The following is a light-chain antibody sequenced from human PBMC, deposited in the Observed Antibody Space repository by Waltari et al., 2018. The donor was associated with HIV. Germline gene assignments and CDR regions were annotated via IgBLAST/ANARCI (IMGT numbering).Light chain of an antibody. CDR3: RQSYSTPFT. CDR2: YAS. CDR1: RSVSTC. J-gene: IGKJ2*01. V-gene: IGKV1-39*01. Sequence: DTQVTHSPSYLSASLAECVTMTCRARRSVSTCLNWWQQKPWKAAKLLIYYASSLQSGVPSRFSSSGSGADFTLTISSLQLEDFGIYFCRQSYSTPFTFGQGTKLEIK.